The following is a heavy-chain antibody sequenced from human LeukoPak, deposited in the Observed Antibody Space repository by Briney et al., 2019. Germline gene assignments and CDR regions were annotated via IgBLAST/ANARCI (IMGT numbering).Heavy chain of an antibody. V-gene: IGHV4-34*01. CDR3: ARGRNRWSYYGSGSYSWFDP. Sequence: SETLSLTCAVYGGSFSGYYWSWIRQPPGKGLEWIGEINHSGSTNYNPSLKSRVTISVDTFKNQFSLKLSSVTAADTAVYYCARGRNRWSYYGSGSYSWFDPWGQGTLVTVSS. D-gene: IGHD3-10*01. CDR1: GGSFSGYY. CDR2: INHSGST. J-gene: IGHJ5*02.